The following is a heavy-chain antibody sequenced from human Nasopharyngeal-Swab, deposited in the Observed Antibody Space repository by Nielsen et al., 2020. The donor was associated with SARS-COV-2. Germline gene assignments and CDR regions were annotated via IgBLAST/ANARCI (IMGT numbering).Heavy chain of an antibody. CDR2: ISPYNGNT. J-gene: IGHJ4*02. Sequence: ASVKVSCKASGYTFTSYGISWVRQAPGQGLEWMGWISPYNGNTNYAQKLQGRVTMTTDTSTSTAYMALRSLRSDDTAVYYCARGRRYCYDSSGPLSDFDYWGQGTLVTVSS. CDR3: ARGRRYCYDSSGPLSDFDY. V-gene: IGHV1-18*01. CDR1: GYTFTSYG. D-gene: IGHD3-22*01.